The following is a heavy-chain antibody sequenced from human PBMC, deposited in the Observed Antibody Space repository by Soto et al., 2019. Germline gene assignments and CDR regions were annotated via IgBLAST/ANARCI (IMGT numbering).Heavy chain of an antibody. V-gene: IGHV1-69*01. CDR1: GGTYSSYA. CDR2: IIPIFGTA. J-gene: IGHJ6*02. D-gene: IGHD2-2*01. Sequence: SVKVSCKASGGTYSSYAISWGRQATGQGLEWMGGIIPIFGTANYAQKFQGRVTITADESTSTAYMELSSLRSEDTAVYYCATAPTGLCGRTSSYFPPAPTSPPLEYYYYYGMDVWGQGTTVTVSS. CDR3: ATAPTGLCGRTSSYFPPAPTSPPLEYYYYYGMDV.